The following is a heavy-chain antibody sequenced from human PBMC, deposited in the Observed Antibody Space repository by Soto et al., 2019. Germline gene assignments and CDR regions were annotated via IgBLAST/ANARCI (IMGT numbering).Heavy chain of an antibody. CDR2: IIPILGIA. D-gene: IGHD1-20*01. Sequence: QVQLVQSGAEAKKPGSSVKVSCKASGGTFSSYTISWVRQAPGQGLEWMGRIIPILGIANYAQKFQGRVTITADKSTSTAYMELSSLRSEDTAVYYCARVYRSITGTTRTYGYWFQGTLVIVSS. V-gene: IGHV1-69*02. CDR3: ARVYRSITGTTRTYGY. CDR1: GGTFSSYT. J-gene: IGHJ4*02.